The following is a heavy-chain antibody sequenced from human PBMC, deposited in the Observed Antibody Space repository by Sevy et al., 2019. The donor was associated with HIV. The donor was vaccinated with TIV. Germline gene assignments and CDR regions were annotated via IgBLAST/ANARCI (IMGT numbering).Heavy chain of an antibody. V-gene: IGHV3-23*01. CDR2: FSSSGLSTFIGSAGTT. D-gene: IGHD6-13*01. CDR3: AKGWQLVSGRFGTYFDS. Sequence: GGSLRLSCAASGFTFSNYAMSWVRQAPGKGLEWVSTFSSSGLSTFIGSAGTTYYTDSVKGRFTISRDNSKNTLYLQINSLRAEDTAVYYCAKGWQLVSGRFGTYFDSWGQGTLVTVSS. CDR1: GFTFSNYA. J-gene: IGHJ4*02.